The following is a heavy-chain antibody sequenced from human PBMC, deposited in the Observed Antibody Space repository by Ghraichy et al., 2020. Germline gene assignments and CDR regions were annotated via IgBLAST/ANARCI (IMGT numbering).Heavy chain of an antibody. V-gene: IGHV4-39*07. J-gene: IGHJ4*02. Sequence: SQTLSLTCTVSGGSISSSSYYWGWIRQPPGKGLEWIGSIYYSGSTYYNPSLKSRVTISVDTSKNQFSLKLSSVTAADTAVYYCAGTGGAAAGTSRYFDYWGQGTLVTVSS. CDR1: GGSISSSSYY. CDR3: AGTGGAAAGTSRYFDY. CDR2: IYYSGST. D-gene: IGHD6-13*01.